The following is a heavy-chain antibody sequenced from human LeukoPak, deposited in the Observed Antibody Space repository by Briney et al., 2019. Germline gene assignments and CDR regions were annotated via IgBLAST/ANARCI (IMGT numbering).Heavy chain of an antibody. CDR2: IKQDGSEK. Sequence: GGSLRLSCAASGFTLSSYWMSWVRKAPGKGLEWVDKIKQDGSEKYYVDSVKGRFTISRDNAKNSLYLQMNSLRAEDTAVYYCARAYSSPNWFDPWGQGTLVTVSS. CDR3: ARAYSSPNWFDP. V-gene: IGHV3-7*04. D-gene: IGHD6-13*01. CDR1: GFTLSSYW. J-gene: IGHJ5*02.